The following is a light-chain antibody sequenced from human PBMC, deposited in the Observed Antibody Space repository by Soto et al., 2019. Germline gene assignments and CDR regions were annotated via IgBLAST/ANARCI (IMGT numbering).Light chain of an antibody. Sequence: IVLTQSPGTLSLSPGDRATLSCRASQIVASTSFAWYQQSPGQAPRLLIYAASTRASDVPDRFSGSGSGTDFTLSISRLEPEDFAVYYCHQYDGSPPYTFGQGTRLEIK. V-gene: IGKV3-20*01. CDR1: QIVASTS. CDR2: AAS. J-gene: IGKJ2*01. CDR3: HQYDGSPPYT.